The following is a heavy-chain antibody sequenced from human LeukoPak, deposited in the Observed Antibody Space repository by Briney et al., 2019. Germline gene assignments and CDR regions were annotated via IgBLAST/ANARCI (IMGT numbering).Heavy chain of an antibody. D-gene: IGHD4-11*01. J-gene: IGHJ4*02. V-gene: IGHV4-31*03. CDR1: GGSISSGGYY. CDR2: IYYSGST. Sequence: PSQTLSLTCTVSGGSISSGGYYWSWIRQHPGKRLEWIGYIYYSGSTYYNPSLKSRVTISVDTSKSQFSLKLSSVTAADTAVYYCARSRRTTLDYWGQGTLVTVSS. CDR3: ARSRRTTLDY.